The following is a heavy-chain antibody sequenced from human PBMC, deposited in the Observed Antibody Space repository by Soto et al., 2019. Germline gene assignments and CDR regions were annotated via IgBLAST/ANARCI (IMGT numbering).Heavy chain of an antibody. CDR3: AKMVGATLVDY. D-gene: IGHD1-26*01. Sequence: QVQLQESGPGLLRPSGTLSLTWTVSGACISSTSNGDWWTWVRQPPGKGLEWIGEIHHSGSTNYNPSLKSRVTMSVDKSKNQFSLRLSSVTAADTAVYYCAKMVGATLVDYWGQGTLVTVSS. CDR1: GACISSTSNGDW. J-gene: IGHJ4*02. V-gene: IGHV4-4*02. CDR2: IHHSGST.